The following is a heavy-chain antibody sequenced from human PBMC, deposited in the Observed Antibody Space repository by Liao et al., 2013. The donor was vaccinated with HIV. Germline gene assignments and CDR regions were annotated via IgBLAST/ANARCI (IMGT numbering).Heavy chain of an antibody. V-gene: IGHV4-59*02. CDR3: ARGTRGGLLDF. J-gene: IGHJ4*02. CDR1: GSGSNYY. CDR2: VFDRTRT. D-gene: IGHD4-23*01. Sequence: QVHLQESGPGLVKPSETLSLTCSVSGSGSNYYWNWVRQPPGKGLEWIGYVFDRTRTNSNPSLKSRITMSSDTSKNQFSLNVNSVTAADTAVYYCARGTRGGLLDFWGQGVLVTVSS.